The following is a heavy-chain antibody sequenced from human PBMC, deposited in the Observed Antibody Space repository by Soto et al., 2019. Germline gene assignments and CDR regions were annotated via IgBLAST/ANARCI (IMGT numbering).Heavy chain of an antibody. J-gene: IGHJ6*02. CDR3: ARDGGGWQQLFYYYYGMDV. CDR2: IYYSGST. D-gene: IGHD6-13*01. CDR1: GGSISSYY. V-gene: IGHV4-59*01. Sequence: SETLSLTCTVSGGSISSYYWSWIRQPPGKGLEWIGYIYYSGSTNYNPSLKSRVTISVDTSKNQFSLKLSSVTAADTAVYYCARDGGGWQQLFYYYYGMDVWGQGTTVTVSS.